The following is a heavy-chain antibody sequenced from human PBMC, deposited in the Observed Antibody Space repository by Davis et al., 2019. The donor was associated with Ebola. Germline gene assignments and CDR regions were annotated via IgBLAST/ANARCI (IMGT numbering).Heavy chain of an antibody. D-gene: IGHD2-2*01. Sequence: SETLSLTCTVSGGSISSSSYYWGWIRQPPGKGLEWIGSIYYSGSTYYNPSLKSRVTISVDTSKNQFSLKLSSVTAADTAVYYCASLRGYCSSTSYYGMDVWGQGTTVTVSS. J-gene: IGHJ6*02. V-gene: IGHV4-39*01. CDR1: GGSISSSSYY. CDR2: IYYSGST. CDR3: ASLRGYCSSTSYYGMDV.